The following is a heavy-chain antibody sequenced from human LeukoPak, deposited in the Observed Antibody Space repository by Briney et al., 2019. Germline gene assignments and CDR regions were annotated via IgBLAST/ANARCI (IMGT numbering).Heavy chain of an antibody. Sequence: GESLKISCKGSGYSFTSYWIGWVRQMPGKGLEWMGIIYPGDSDTRYSPSFQGQVTISADKSIGTAYLQWSSLKASDTAMYYCARKGPWIAVAGDNWFDPWGQGTLVTVSS. V-gene: IGHV5-51*01. CDR2: IYPGDSDT. CDR1: GYSFTSYW. CDR3: ARKGPWIAVAGDNWFDP. D-gene: IGHD6-19*01. J-gene: IGHJ5*02.